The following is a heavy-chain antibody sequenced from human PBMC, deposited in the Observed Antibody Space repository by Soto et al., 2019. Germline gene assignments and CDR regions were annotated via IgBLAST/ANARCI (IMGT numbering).Heavy chain of an antibody. CDR2: IYPGDSDT. D-gene: IGHD1-26*01. V-gene: IGHV5-51*01. CDR1: GYYFTNYW. J-gene: IGHJ4*02. CDR3: ARAHRELATTAFDS. Sequence: LGESLKISCKGSGYYFTNYWIAWVRQMPGKGLEYMGIIYPGDSDTRYSPSFQGQVTISADKSISTAYLQWSSLKASDTALYYCARAHRELATTAFDSWGLGTLVTVSS.